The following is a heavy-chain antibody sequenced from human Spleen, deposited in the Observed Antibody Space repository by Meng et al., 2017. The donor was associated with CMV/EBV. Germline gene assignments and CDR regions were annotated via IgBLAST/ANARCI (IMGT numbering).Heavy chain of an antibody. CDR2: IYYSGST. Sequence: GSLRLSCTVSGGSISSYYWSWIRQPPGKGLEWIGYIYYSGSTNYNPSLKSRVTISVDTSKNQFSLKLNSVTAADTAVYYCARALPDSGYGRWFDYWGQGTLVTVSS. D-gene: IGHD5-12*01. V-gene: IGHV4-59*01. CDR1: GGSISSYY. CDR3: ARALPDSGYGRWFDY. J-gene: IGHJ4*02.